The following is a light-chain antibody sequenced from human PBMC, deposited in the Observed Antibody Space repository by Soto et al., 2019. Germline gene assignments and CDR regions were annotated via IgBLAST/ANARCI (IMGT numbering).Light chain of an antibody. J-gene: IGKJ1*01. CDR1: QSVSAGY. CDR2: VAS. Sequence: EIVLTQSPGTLSLSPGERATLSCRASQSVSAGYLAWYQQRPGQAPRLLIYVASYRAPGIPDRFSGSGYGTDFTLTISRLEPEDSAVYYCQQYGGSPTFGQGTKLEIK. V-gene: IGKV3-20*01. CDR3: QQYGGSPT.